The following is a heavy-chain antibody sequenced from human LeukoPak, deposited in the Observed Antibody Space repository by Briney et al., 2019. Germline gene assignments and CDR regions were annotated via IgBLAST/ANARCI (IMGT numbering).Heavy chain of an antibody. Sequence: PSETLSLTCTVSGGSISSYYWSWIRQSPGKGLEWIGYIYYSGSTYYNPSLTSRVTISVDTSKNQFSLRLTSVTAADTAVYYCAREGGPYRPLDYSGQGTLVTVSS. V-gene: IGHV4-59*12. CDR1: GGSISSYY. CDR3: AREGGPYRPLDY. J-gene: IGHJ4*02. CDR2: IYYSGST.